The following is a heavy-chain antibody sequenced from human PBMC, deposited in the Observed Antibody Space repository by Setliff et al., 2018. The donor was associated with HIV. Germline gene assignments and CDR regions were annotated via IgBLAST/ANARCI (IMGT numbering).Heavy chain of an antibody. J-gene: IGHJ6*03. CDR2: IKSKADGGTT. V-gene: IGHV3-15*07. CDR1: GFTFTNAW. Sequence: PGGSLRLSCAASGFTFTNAWMNWVRQAPGKGLEWVGRIKSKADGGTTDYAAPVKGRFTISRDDSENTLFLQMDSLKTEDTAMYYCFTGGYNHSGGYWGSYYYLDVWGKGTTVTVSS. D-gene: IGHD2-21*02. CDR3: FTGGYNHSGGYWGSYYYLDV.